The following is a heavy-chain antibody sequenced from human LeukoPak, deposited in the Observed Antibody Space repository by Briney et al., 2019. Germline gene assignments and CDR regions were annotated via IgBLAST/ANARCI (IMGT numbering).Heavy chain of an antibody. J-gene: IGHJ3*01. CDR1: GFTFSYYS. CDR2: SNTDGTI. Sequence: GGSLRLSCAASGFTFSYYSMNWVREAPGKGLEWISYSNTDGTISYADSVKGRFTISRDNAENSLYLQMNSLRDEDTAVYFCVRDRDYAFDFWGQGTMVTVSS. V-gene: IGHV3-48*02. CDR3: VRDRDYAFDF.